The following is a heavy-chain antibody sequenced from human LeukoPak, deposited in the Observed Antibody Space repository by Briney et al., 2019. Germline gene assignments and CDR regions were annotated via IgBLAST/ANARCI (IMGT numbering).Heavy chain of an antibody. CDR2: IDIGGEKK. CDR3: ARDASGANTGDY. Sequence: GGSLRLSCVASGFTLSDYEFNWVRQAPGKGLAWVSYIDIGGEKKLYADSVKGRFTISRDNAKNSLYLQINSLGVEDTGVYYCARDASGANTGDYWGQGTLVTVS. D-gene: IGHD3-16*01. V-gene: IGHV3-48*03. J-gene: IGHJ4*02. CDR1: GFTLSDYE.